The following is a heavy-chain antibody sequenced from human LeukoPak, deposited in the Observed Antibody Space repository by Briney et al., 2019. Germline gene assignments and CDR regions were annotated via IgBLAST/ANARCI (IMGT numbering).Heavy chain of an antibody. J-gene: IGHJ4*02. CDR2: FDPEDGET. CDR3: AIAVAGTGYFDY. D-gene: IGHD6-19*01. Sequence: GASVTVSCKVSGYTLTELSMHWVRQAPGKGLEWMGGFDPEDGETIYAQKFQGRVTMTEDTSTDTAYMELSSLRSEDTAVYYCAIAVAGTGYFDYWGQGTLVTVSS. V-gene: IGHV1-24*01. CDR1: GYTLTELS.